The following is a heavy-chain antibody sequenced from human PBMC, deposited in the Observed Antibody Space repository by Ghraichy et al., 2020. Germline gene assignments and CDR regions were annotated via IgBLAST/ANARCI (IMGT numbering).Heavy chain of an antibody. Sequence: SVKVSCKASGGTFSSYAISWVRQAPGQGLEWMGGIIPIFGTANYAQKFQGRVTITADESTSTAYMELSSLRSEDTAVYYCARGSPEQRLGAFDIWGQGTMVTVSS. D-gene: IGHD6-25*01. J-gene: IGHJ3*02. CDR1: GGTFSSYA. CDR2: IIPIFGTA. CDR3: ARGSPEQRLGAFDI. V-gene: IGHV1-69*13.